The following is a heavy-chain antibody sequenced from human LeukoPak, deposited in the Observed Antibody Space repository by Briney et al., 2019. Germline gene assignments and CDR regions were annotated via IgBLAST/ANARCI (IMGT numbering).Heavy chain of an antibody. CDR2: MFFTGDT. Sequence: SQTLSLTCTVSGGSISSHYWAWLRQPPGKGLEWIGWMFFTGDTNYNPSLKSRVTISVDHSKNQFSLKLTSVTAADTAVYYCAKEGNDYGANSIDYWGQGTLVTVSS. CDR1: GGSISSHY. CDR3: AKEGNDYGANSIDY. V-gene: IGHV4-59*11. J-gene: IGHJ4*02. D-gene: IGHD4-23*01.